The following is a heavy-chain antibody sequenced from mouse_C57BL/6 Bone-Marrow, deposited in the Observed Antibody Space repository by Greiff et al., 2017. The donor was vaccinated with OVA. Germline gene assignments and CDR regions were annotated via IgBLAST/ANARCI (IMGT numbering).Heavy chain of an antibody. V-gene: IGHV1-76*01. J-gene: IGHJ1*03. CDR1: GYTFTDYY. CDR3: AREPIYYYGSSWYFDV. Sequence: LEESGAELVRPGASVKLSCKASGYTFTDYYINWVKQRPGQGLEWIARIYPGSGNTYYNEKFKGKATLTAEKSSSTAYMQLSSLTSEDSAVYFCAREPIYYYGSSWYFDVWGTGTTVTVSS. D-gene: IGHD1-1*01. CDR2: IYPGSGNT.